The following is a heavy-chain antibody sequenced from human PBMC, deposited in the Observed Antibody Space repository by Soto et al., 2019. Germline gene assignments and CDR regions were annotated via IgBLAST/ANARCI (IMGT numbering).Heavy chain of an antibody. D-gene: IGHD4-17*01. CDR1: GGSITSYF. J-gene: IGHJ1*01. CDR3: ARGASYGVYGYFQY. V-gene: IGHV4-59*01. Sequence: SETLSLTCTVSGGSITSYFWSWIRQPPGKGLEWIGYIYYTGSTVYNPSLKSRVTMSVDTSKNQFSLKLISVTAADTAVYYCARGASYGVYGYFQYWGQGSLVTVSS. CDR2: IYYTGST.